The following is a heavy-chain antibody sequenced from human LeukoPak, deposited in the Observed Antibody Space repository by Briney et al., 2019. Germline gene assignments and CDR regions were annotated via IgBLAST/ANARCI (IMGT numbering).Heavy chain of an antibody. CDR3: ARHWTTVAKPYYFDY. CDR2: IYYSGST. Sequence: SETLSLTCTVSGGSISSSSYYWGWIRQPPGKGLEWIGSIYYSGSTYYNPSLKSRVTISVDTSKNQFSLKLSSVTATDTAVYYCARHWTTVAKPYYFDYWGQGTLVTVSS. V-gene: IGHV4-39*01. D-gene: IGHD5-12*01. CDR1: GGSISSSSYY. J-gene: IGHJ4*02.